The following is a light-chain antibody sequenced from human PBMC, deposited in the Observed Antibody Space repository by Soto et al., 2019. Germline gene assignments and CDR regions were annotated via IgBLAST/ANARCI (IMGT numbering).Light chain of an antibody. CDR3: QQYSNWPPYT. Sequence: EIVMTQSPATLSVSPGERATLSCRASQSVSSNLAWYQQKPGQAPRLLIYGASTRATGIPARFSGSRSGTEVTLTISSLQSEDFAVYYCQQYSNWPPYTFGQGTKLEIK. V-gene: IGKV3-15*01. J-gene: IGKJ2*01. CDR2: GAS. CDR1: QSVSSN.